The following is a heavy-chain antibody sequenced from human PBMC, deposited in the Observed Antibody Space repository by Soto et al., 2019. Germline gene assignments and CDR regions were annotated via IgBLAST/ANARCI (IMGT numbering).Heavy chain of an antibody. Sequence: SETLSLTCAVSGGSISTSNWWSWVRQPPGKGLEWIGEIYHSGSTNYNPSLKSRVTISVDKSKNQFSLKLNSVTAADTAVYYCARIGWLATGYFDLWGRGTLVTVSS. D-gene: IGHD6-19*01. CDR3: ARIGWLATGYFDL. J-gene: IGHJ2*01. CDR2: IYHSGST. CDR1: GGSISTSNW. V-gene: IGHV4-4*02.